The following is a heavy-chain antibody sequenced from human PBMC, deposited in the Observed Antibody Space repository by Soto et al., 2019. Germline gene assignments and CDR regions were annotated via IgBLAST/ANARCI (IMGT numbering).Heavy chain of an antibody. J-gene: IGHJ6*03. CDR3: ARSYVPAALDYYYYYYMDV. D-gene: IGHD2-2*01. CDR2: IYYSGST. V-gene: IGHV4-39*01. Sequence: SETLSLTCTVSGGSISSSSYYWGWIRQPPGKGLEWIGSIYYSGSTYYNPSLKSRVTISVDTSKNQFSLKLSSVTAADTAVYYCARSYVPAALDYYYYYYMDVWGKGTTVTVSS. CDR1: GGSISSSSYY.